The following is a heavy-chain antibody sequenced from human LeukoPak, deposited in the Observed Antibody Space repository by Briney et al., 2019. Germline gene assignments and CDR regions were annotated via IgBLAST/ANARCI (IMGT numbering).Heavy chain of an antibody. CDR2: IYYSGST. D-gene: IGHD2-15*01. V-gene: IGHV4-39*02. CDR3: ASLYCSGGSCYGDGLR. J-gene: IGHJ4*02. CDR1: GGSISSSTYY. Sequence: SETLSLTCTISGGSISSSTYYWGWIRQPPGKGLEWFGSIYYSGSTYYNPSLKSRVTISVDTSKNHFSLKLSSVTAADTAVYYCASLYCSGGSCYGDGLRWGQGTLVTVSS.